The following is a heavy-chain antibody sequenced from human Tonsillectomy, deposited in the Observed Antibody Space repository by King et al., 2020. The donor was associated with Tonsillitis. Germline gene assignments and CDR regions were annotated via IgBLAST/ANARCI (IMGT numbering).Heavy chain of an antibody. CDR1: GFTVSSNC. V-gene: IGHV3-53*01. CDR2: IYSGGST. D-gene: IGHD6-13*01. Sequence: VQLVESGGDLMQPGGSLRFSCAASGFTVSSNCMSWVRQAPGKGLEWVSVIYSGGSTYYADSVKGRFTISRDNSKNTLYLQMNSLRAEDTAVYYCARTSSNWYYFFDYWGQGTLVTVSS. J-gene: IGHJ4*02. CDR3: ARTSSNWYYFFDY.